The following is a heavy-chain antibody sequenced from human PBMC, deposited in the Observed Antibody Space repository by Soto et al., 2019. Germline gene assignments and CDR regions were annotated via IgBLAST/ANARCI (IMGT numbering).Heavy chain of an antibody. V-gene: IGHV1-2*02. Sequence: QVQLVQSGAEVKKPGASVKVSCKASGSTFTNYYIHWVRQAPGQGLEWMGWINPNSGGTTYAQRFQGRVTMTSDTSISTAYMELSRLRSDDTAIYYCARVPPRPNWFDPWGQGTLVTVSS. CDR3: ARVPPRPNWFDP. J-gene: IGHJ5*02. CDR1: GSTFTNYY. CDR2: INPNSGGT.